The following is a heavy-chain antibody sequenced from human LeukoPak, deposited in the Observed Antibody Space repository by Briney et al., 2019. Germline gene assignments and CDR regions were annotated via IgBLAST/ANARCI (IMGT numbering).Heavy chain of an antibody. CDR3: ARGGGMRSWYDFDY. V-gene: IGHV3-7*04. D-gene: IGHD6-13*01. CDR1: GFSFSSYT. CDR2: IKEAGSEK. Sequence: GGSLRLSCAASGFSFSSYTMGWVRQAPGKGLEFMANIKEAGSEKYYVDSVKGRFTISRDNDKNSVHLQMNNLRAEDTAVYYCARGGGMRSWYDFDYWGQGILVTVSS. J-gene: IGHJ4*02.